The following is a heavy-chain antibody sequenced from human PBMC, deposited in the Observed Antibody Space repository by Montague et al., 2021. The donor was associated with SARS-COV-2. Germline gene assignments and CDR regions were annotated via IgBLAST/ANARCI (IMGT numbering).Heavy chain of an antibody. CDR1: GGSISSNNW. V-gene: IGHV4-4*02. CDR3: AREGSRDGYNEGFDY. CDR2: IYHSGRT. J-gene: IGHJ4*02. D-gene: IGHD5-24*01. Sequence: SETLSLTCAVSGGSISSNNWWNWVRQAPEKGLEWIGEIYHSGRTNYNPSLKSRVTISVDKSKNQYSLILSSVTAADTAVYYCAREGSRDGYNEGFDYWGQGTLVNVSP.